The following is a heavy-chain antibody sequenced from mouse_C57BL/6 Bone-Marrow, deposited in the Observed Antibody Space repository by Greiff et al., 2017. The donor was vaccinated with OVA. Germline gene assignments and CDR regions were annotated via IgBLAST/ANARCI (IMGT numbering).Heavy chain of an antibody. CDR1: GYTFTSYW. Sequence: QVQLQQPGAELVRPGSSVKLSCKASGYTFTSYWMHWVKQRPIQGLEWIGNIDPSDSETHYNQKFKDKATLTVDKSSSTAYMQLSSLTSEDSAVYDCARRGERRLRGGYYFDYWGQGTTLTVSS. V-gene: IGHV1-52*01. J-gene: IGHJ2*01. CDR3: ARRGERRLRGGYYFDY. D-gene: IGHD3-2*02. CDR2: IDPSDSET.